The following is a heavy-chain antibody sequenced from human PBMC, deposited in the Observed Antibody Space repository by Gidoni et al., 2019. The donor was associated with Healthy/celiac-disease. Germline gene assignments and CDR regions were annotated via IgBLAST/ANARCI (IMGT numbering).Heavy chain of an antibody. CDR1: GGTFSSYT. V-gene: IGHV1-69*02. CDR3: ARTGLYYYDSSGYYFYDY. D-gene: IGHD3-22*01. J-gene: IGHJ4*02. Sequence: QVQLVQSGAEVKKPGSSVKVSCKASGGTFSSYTISWVRQAPGQGLEWMGRIIPILGIANYAQKFQGRVTITADKSTSTANMELSSLRSEDTAVYYCARTGLYYYDSSGYYFYDYWGQGTLVTVSS. CDR2: IIPILGIA.